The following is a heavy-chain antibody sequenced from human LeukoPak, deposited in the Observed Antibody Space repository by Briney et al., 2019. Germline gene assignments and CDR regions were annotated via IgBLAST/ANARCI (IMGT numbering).Heavy chain of an antibody. Sequence: ASVKVSCKASGYTFTSYYKHWVRQAPAQGLERLGWINPKSGDTKYVQNFEGRVTMTRATSIGTDYMELTNLRFDDTAVYYCARGAVAVRGVISAWGQGTLVTVSS. J-gene: IGHJ5*02. CDR2: INPKSGDT. V-gene: IGHV1-2*02. CDR1: GYTFTSYY. D-gene: IGHD3-10*01. CDR3: ARGAVAVRGVISA.